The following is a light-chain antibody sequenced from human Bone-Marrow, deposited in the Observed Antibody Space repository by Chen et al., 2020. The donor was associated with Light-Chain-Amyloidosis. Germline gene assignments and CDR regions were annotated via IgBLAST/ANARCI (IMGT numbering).Light chain of an antibody. J-gene: IGLJ3*02. CDR2: DDS. CDR3: QVWDRSSDRPV. V-gene: IGLV3-21*02. CDR1: NIGSTS. Sequence: SYVLTQPSSVSVAPGQTATIACGGNNIGSTSVHWYQQTPGQAPLLVVYDDSDRPSGIPELLPGSNSGNTATLTISRVEAGDEADYYCQVWDRSSDRPVFGGGTKLTVL.